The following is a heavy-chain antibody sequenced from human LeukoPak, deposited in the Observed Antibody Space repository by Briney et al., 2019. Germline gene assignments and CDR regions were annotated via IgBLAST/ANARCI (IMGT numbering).Heavy chain of an antibody. D-gene: IGHD1-26*01. V-gene: IGHV3-30*02. J-gene: IGHJ4*02. CDR3: AKAHFSGSSMGPFDY. CDR2: IRYDGSNK. Sequence: GGSLRLSCAASGFTFSSYGMHWVRQAPGKGLEWVAFIRYDGSNKYYADSVKGRFTISRDNSKNTLYLQMNSLRAEDTAVYYCAKAHFSGSSMGPFDYWGQGTLVTVSS. CDR1: GFTFSSYG.